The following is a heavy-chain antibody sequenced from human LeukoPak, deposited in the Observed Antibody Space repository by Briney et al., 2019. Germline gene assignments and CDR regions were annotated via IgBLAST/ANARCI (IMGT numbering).Heavy chain of an antibody. V-gene: IGHV1-18*01. Sequence: APVKVSCKASGYTFTSYGISWVRQAPGQELEWMGWISAYNGNTNYAQKLQGRVTMTTDTSTSTAYMELRSLRSDDTAVYYCARAVAGTVSWFDPWGQGTLVTVSS. CDR1: GYTFTSYG. CDR2: ISAYNGNT. D-gene: IGHD6-19*01. CDR3: ARAVAGTVSWFDP. J-gene: IGHJ5*02.